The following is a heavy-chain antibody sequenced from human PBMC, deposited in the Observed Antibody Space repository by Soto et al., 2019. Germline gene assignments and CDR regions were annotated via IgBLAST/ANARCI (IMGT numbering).Heavy chain of an antibody. CDR3: AKDARIAVAGTYYYYYYMDV. CDR2: ISWNSGSI. Sequence: EVQLVESGGGLVQPGRSLRLSCAASGFTLDDYAMHWVRQAPGKGLEWVSGISWNSGSIGYADSVKGRFTISRDNAKNSLYLQMNSLRAEDTALYYCAKDARIAVAGTYYYYYYMDVWGKGTTVTVSS. D-gene: IGHD6-19*01. V-gene: IGHV3-9*01. J-gene: IGHJ6*03. CDR1: GFTLDDYA.